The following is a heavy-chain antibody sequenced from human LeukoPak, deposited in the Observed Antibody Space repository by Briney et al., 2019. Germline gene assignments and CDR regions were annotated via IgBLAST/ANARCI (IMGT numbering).Heavy chain of an antibody. V-gene: IGHV3-23*01. CDR2: ISGSGGST. CDR3: AKDTSYHDFWSGYSYYFDY. J-gene: IGHJ4*02. D-gene: IGHD3-3*01. Sequence: GASLRLSCAASGFTFSSYAMSWVRQAPGKGLEWVSAISGSGGSTYYADSVKGRFTISRDNSKNTLYLQMNSLRAEDTAVYYCAKDTSYHDFWSGYSYYFDYWGQGTLVTVSS. CDR1: GFTFSSYA.